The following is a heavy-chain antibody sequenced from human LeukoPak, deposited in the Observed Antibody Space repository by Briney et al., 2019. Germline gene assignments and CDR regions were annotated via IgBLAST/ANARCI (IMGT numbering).Heavy chain of an antibody. CDR2: IYPGNSDT. Sequence: ESLKISCKASGYSFTGYWIGWVRQRPGKGLVWMGIIYPGNSDTRYSPSFQGQVTISVDMSIRTAYPQWSSLKASDTAKYYCARHQGIRPEYYFDYWGQGTLLTVSS. V-gene: IGHV5-51*01. CDR3: ARHQGIRPEYYFDY. CDR1: GYSFTGYW. J-gene: IGHJ4*02.